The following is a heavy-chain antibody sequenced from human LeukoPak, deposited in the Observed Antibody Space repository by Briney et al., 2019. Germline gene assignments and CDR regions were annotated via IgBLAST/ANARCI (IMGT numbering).Heavy chain of an antibody. CDR2: IYYSGST. J-gene: IGHJ6*02. Sequence: SETLSLTCTVSGGSISSYYWSWIRQPPGKGLEWIGYIYYSGSTNYNHSLKSRVTISVDTSKNQFSLKLSSVTAADTAVYYCAREYRKSSGYSLAYGMDVWGQGTTVTVSS. CDR1: GGSISSYY. V-gene: IGHV4-59*01. CDR3: AREYRKSSGYSLAYGMDV. D-gene: IGHD5-18*01.